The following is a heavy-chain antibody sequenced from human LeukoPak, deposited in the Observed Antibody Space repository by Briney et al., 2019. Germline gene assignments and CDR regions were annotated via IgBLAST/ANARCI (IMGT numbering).Heavy chain of an antibody. D-gene: IGHD1-26*01. Sequence: PSETLSLTCTVSGGSISSGSYYWSWIRQPAGKGLEWIGRIYTSGSTNYNPSLKSRVTISVDTSKNQFSLKLSSVTAADTAVYYCARGGVGASNCWGQGTLVTVSS. CDR3: ARGGVGASNC. J-gene: IGHJ4*02. V-gene: IGHV4-61*02. CDR2: IYTSGST. CDR1: GGSISSGSYY.